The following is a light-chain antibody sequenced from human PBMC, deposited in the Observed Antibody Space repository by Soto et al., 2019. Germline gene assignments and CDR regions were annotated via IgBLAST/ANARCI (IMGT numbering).Light chain of an antibody. CDR2: DVN. V-gene: IGLV2-23*02. CDR1: SSDIGSRNL. J-gene: IGLJ2*01. Sequence: QSALTQTASVSGSPGQSITISCTGTSSDIGSRNLVSWYQQHPGKAPKVLITDVNRRPSGVSDRFSGSKSGNTASLTIFGLQAEDVADYYCCSFAYGNTVLFGGRTKLTVL. CDR3: CSFAYGNTVL.